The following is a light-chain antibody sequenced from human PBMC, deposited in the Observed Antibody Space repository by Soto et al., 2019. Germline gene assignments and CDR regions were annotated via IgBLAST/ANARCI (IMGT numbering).Light chain of an antibody. CDR3: QQYNNGPPYT. V-gene: IGKV3-15*01. J-gene: IGKJ2*01. CDR2: GAS. Sequence: EIMMTQSPAILSVSPGERVTLSCRPSQTVGRNLAWYQQKPGQAPRLLIYGASTRATGLPGRFSGSGSGTDFTLTISSLQSADFAVYYCQQYNNGPPYTFGQGTKLEI. CDR1: QTVGRN.